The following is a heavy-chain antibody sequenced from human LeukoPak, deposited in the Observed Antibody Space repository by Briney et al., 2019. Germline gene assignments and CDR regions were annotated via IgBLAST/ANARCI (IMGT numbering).Heavy chain of an antibody. Sequence: KPSETLSLTCAVYGGSFSGYYWSWIRQPPGKGLEWIGEINHSGSTNYNPSLKSRVTISVDTSKNQFSLKLSSVTAADTAVYYCATVNQLPDAFDIWGQGTMVTVSS. CDR1: GGSFSGYY. D-gene: IGHD2-2*01. V-gene: IGHV4-34*01. CDR2: INHSGST. J-gene: IGHJ3*02. CDR3: ATVNQLPDAFDI.